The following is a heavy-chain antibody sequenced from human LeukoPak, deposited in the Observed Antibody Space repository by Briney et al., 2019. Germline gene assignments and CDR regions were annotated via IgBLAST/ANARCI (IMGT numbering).Heavy chain of an antibody. CDR3: ARRSSRYAFDI. Sequence: MTSETLSLTCTVSGGSISSYYWSWIRQPPGKGLEWIGYIYYSGSTNYNPSLKSRVTISVDTSKNQFSLKLSSVTAADTAVYYCARRSSRYAFDIWGQGTMVTVSS. V-gene: IGHV4-59*08. CDR2: IYYSGST. D-gene: IGHD3-10*01. J-gene: IGHJ3*02. CDR1: GGSISSYY.